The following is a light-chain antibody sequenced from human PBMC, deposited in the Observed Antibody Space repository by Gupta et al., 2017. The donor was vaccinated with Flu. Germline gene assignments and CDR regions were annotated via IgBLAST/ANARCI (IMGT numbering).Light chain of an antibody. CDR1: QSILYCDGNTY. CDR3: MQGTSWTPFT. Sequence: TLGQPASNSSRCRQSILYCDGNTYLNWFQQRPGQSPRRLIYKVSNRESGVPDRFSGSGSGTDFTLNISRVEAEDVAVYYCMQGTSWTPFTFGPGTKVDIK. J-gene: IGKJ3*01. V-gene: IGKV2-30*01. CDR2: KVS.